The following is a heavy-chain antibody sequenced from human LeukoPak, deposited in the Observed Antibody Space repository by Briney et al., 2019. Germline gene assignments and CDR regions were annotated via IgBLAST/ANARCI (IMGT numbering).Heavy chain of an antibody. CDR2: IYSGSST. CDR3: ARVDSSSWLYFDY. Sequence: GGSLRLSCAASGFTVSSNYMSWVRQAPEKGLEWVSVIYSGSSTYYADSVKGRFTISRDKSKNTLYLQMNSLRAEDTAVYYCARVDSSSWLYFDYWGQGTLVTVSS. V-gene: IGHV3-53*01. CDR1: GFTVSSNY. D-gene: IGHD6-13*01. J-gene: IGHJ4*02.